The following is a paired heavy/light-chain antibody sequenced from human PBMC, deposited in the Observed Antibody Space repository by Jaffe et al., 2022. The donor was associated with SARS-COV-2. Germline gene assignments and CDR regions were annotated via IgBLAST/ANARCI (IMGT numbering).Light chain of an antibody. J-gene: IGKJ2*01. CDR2: DAS. Sequence: EIVLTQSPATLSLSPGERATLSCRASQSVSSYLAWYQQKPGQAPRLLIYDASNRATGIPARFSGSGSGTDFTLTISSLEPEDFAVYYCQQRSNWPQTFGQGTKLEIK. CDR1: QSVSSY. CDR3: QQRSNWPQT. V-gene: IGKV3-11*01.
Heavy chain of an antibody. J-gene: IGHJ4*02. D-gene: IGHD2-2*01. CDR1: GGSISSGDYY. CDR3: ARGFSDIVVVPAYYFDY. V-gene: IGHV4-30-4*01. Sequence: QVQLQESGPGLVKPSQTLSLTCTVSGGSISSGDYYWSWIRQPPGKGLEWIGYIYYSGSTYYNPSLKSRVTISVDTSKNQFSLKLSSVTAADTAVYYCARGFSDIVVVPAYYFDYWGQGTLVTVSS. CDR2: IYYSGST.